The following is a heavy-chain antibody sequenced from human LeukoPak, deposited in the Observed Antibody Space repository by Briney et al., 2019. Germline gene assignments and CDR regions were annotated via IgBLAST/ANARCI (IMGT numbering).Heavy chain of an antibody. CDR3: AKDRGDGFDAFDI. J-gene: IGHJ3*02. Sequence: GGSLRLSCAASGFTFSSYAMSWVRQAPGKGLEWVSAISGSGGSTYYADSVKGRFTISRDNPKNTLYLQMNSLRAEDTAVYYCAKDRGDGFDAFDIWGQGTMVTVSS. V-gene: IGHV3-23*01. CDR2: ISGSGGST. D-gene: IGHD7-27*01. CDR1: GFTFSSYA.